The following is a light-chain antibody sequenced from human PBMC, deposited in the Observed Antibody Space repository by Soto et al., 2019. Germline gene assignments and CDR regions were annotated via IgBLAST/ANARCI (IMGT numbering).Light chain of an antibody. CDR2: GVS. Sequence: EIVLTQSPGTLSLSPGERATLSCRASQSVSSSYLAWYQQKFGQAPRLLIHGVSRRATGIPDRFSGSGSGTDFPLTISRLEPEDFALYYCQQYGSSPLTFGGGTRVEIK. V-gene: IGKV3-20*01. CDR1: QSVSSSY. CDR3: QQYGSSPLT. J-gene: IGKJ4*01.